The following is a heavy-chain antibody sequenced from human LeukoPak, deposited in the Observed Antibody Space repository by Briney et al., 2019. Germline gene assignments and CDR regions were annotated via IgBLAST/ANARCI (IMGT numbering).Heavy chain of an antibody. Sequence: ASVKVSCKASGYTFTSYGISWVRQAPGQGLEWMGWISAYNGNTNCAQKLQGRVTMTTDTSTSTAYMELRSLRSDDTAVYYCARTESYYDFWSGYNHFDYWGQGTLVTVSS. CDR2: ISAYNGNT. D-gene: IGHD3-3*01. V-gene: IGHV1-18*01. CDR1: GYTFTSYG. CDR3: ARTESYYDFWSGYNHFDY. J-gene: IGHJ4*02.